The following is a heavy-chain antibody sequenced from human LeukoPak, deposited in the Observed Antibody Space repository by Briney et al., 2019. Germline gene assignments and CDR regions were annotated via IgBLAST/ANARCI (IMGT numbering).Heavy chain of an antibody. J-gene: IGHJ5*01. V-gene: IGHV3-23*01. CDR3: AKDEDYMVSYNWFDS. D-gene: IGHD4-11*01. CDR2: ISGSGGST. Sequence: GGSLRLSCAASGFTFSSYAMSWVRQAPGKGLEWVSAISGSGGSTYYADSVKGRFTISRDNSKNTLYLQMNSLRAEDTAVYYCAKDEDYMVSYNWFDSWGQGTLVTVSS. CDR1: GFTFSSYA.